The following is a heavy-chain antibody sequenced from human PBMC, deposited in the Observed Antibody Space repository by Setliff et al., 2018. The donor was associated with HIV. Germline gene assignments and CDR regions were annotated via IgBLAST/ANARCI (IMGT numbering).Heavy chain of an antibody. CDR2: IYHSGIT. CDR3: ARAIQPYYMDV. Sequence: SETLSLTCTVSGYSISSGYYWGWIRQPPGKGLEWIGNIYHSGITNYNPSLKSRVTISVDTSKNQFSLKLRSVTAADTAVYYCARAIQPYYMDVWGKGTTVTVSS. CDR1: GYSISSGYY. J-gene: IGHJ6*03. V-gene: IGHV4-38-2*02.